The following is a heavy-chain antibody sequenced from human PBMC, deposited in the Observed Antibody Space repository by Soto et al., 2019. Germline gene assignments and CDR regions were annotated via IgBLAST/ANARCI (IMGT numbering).Heavy chain of an antibody. CDR1: GFTFSSYS. J-gene: IGHJ4*02. CDR3: ARESEDLTSNFDY. CDR2: ISSSSSYI. V-gene: IGHV3-21*01. Sequence: GGSLRLSCAASGFTFSSYSMNWVRQAPGKGLEWVSSISSSSSYIYYADSMKGRFTVSRDNAKNSVYLDMNSLSAEDTAVYYCARESEDLTSNFDYWGQGTLVTVSS.